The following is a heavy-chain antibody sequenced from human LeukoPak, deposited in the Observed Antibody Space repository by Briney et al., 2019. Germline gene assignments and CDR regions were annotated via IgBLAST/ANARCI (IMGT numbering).Heavy chain of an antibody. CDR2: INAGNGNT. CDR1: GYTFTSYA. Sequence: GASVKVSCKASGYTFTSYAMHWVRQAPGQRLEWMGWINAGNGNTKYSQKFQGRVTITRDTSASTAYMELSSLRSEDTAVYYCAREATVTTLDYYYGMDVWGQGTTVTVSS. CDR3: AREATVTTLDYYYGMDV. J-gene: IGHJ6*02. V-gene: IGHV1-3*01. D-gene: IGHD4-17*01.